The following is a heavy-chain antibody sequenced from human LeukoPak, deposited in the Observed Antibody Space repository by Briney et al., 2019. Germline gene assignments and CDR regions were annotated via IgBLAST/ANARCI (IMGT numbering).Heavy chain of an antibody. J-gene: IGHJ4*02. CDR2: ISPSRGGT. Sequence: ASVKVSCKASGYTFTGYSMHWVRQAPGQGLEWMGWISPSRGGTNYAQKFQGRVTLTRDTSITTVYMELSSLRSDDTAVYYCAREISRTLFYWGQGALVTVSS. V-gene: IGHV1-2*02. CDR3: AREISRTLFY. CDR1: GYTFTGYS. D-gene: IGHD2-15*01.